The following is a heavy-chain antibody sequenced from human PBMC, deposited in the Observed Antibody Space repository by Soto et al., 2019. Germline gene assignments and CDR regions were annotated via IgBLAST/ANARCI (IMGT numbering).Heavy chain of an antibody. V-gene: IGHV3-30-3*01. J-gene: IGHJ4*02. CDR3: ASDYYDSSGYYGGGGY. CDR2: ISYDGSNK. Sequence: QVQLVESGGGVVQPGRSLRLSCAASGFTFSSYAMHWVRQAPGKGLEWVAVISYDGSNKYYADSVKGRFSISRDNSKNTLYLQMNSLRAEDTAVYYCASDYYDSSGYYGGGGYWGQGTLVTVSS. CDR1: GFTFSSYA. D-gene: IGHD3-22*01.